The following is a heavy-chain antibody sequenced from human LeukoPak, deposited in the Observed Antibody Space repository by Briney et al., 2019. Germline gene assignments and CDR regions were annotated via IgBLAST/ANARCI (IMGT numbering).Heavy chain of an antibody. CDR3: ARHLYRESYYF. J-gene: IGHJ4*02. D-gene: IGHD1-26*01. CDR2: IFYSGTT. CDR1: GGSISSNSHY. V-gene: IGHV4-39*01. Sequence: PSETLSLTCTVSGGSISSNSHYWGWIRQTPGKGLEWIGSIFYSGTTYYNPSLKSRVTISIDTSKNQFSLKLSSVTAADTAVYYCARHLYRESYYFWGQGTLVTVSS.